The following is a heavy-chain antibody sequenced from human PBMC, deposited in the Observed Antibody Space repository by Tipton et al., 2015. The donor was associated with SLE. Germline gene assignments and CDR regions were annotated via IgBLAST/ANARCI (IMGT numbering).Heavy chain of an antibody. J-gene: IGHJ3*01. Sequence: LVQSGAEVKVSCTPSGYTFTDYYMHWVRQAPGQGLQWLGWINPTSGATHSAQDLQGRVTMTSDTSISTAYLELSRLRSDDTAVYYCARGPNWASGHGYVFWGQGTMVTVSS. CDR2: INPTSGAT. V-gene: IGHV1-2*02. CDR3: ARGPNWASGHGYVF. D-gene: IGHD7-27*01. CDR1: GYTFTDYY.